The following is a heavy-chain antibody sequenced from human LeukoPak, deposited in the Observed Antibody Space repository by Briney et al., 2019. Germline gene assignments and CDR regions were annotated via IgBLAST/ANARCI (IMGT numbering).Heavy chain of an antibody. CDR2: IYYSGST. D-gene: IGHD6-19*01. J-gene: IGHJ3*02. CDR1: GGCISSSSYH. V-gene: IGHV4-39*01. CDR3: ARVPREWLAPYDAFDI. Sequence: SETLSLTCTVSGGCISSSSYHWGWIRQPPGKGLEWIGSIYYSGSTYYNPSLKSRVTISVDTSKNQFSLKLSSVTAADTAVHYCARVPREWLAPYDAFDIWGQGTMVTVSS.